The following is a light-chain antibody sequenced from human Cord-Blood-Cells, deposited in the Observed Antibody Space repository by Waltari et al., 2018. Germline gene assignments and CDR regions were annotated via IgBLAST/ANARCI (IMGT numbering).Light chain of an antibody. J-gene: IGKJ5*01. CDR1: QSISSY. V-gene: IGKV1-39*01. CDR3: QQSYSTPIT. Sequence: DIQMTQSPSSLSASVGDRVTITCRASQSISSYLNWYQQKPGKAPKLLIYAASSLQSGVPSRLSGSGSGTDFTRTISRLQPEDFATYYCQQSYSTPITIGQGTRLEIK. CDR2: AAS.